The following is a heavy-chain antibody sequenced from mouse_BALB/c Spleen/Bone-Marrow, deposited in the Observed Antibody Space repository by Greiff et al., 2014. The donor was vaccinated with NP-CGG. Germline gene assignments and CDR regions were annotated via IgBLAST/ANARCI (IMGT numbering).Heavy chain of an antibody. J-gene: IGHJ3*01. Sequence: LQQSGSELVRPGALVKLSCKASGYTFTSYWMHWVKQRHGQGLEWIGNINPGGGTTNYDEKFKSKGTLTVDTSSSTAYMHLSSLTSEDSAVYYCTRGYYYGSNFVGFAYWGQGTLVTVSA. V-gene: IGHV1S22*01. D-gene: IGHD1-1*01. CDR2: INPGGGTT. CDR3: TRGYYYGSNFVGFAY. CDR1: GYTFTSYW.